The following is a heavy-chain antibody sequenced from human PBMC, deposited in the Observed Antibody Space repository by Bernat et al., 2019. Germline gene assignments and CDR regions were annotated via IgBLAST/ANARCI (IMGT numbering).Heavy chain of an antibody. Sequence: QVQLQESGPGLVKPSETLSLTCAVSGYSISSGYYWGWIRQPPGKGLEWIGSIYHSGSTYYNPSLKSRVTISVDTSKNQFSLKLSSVTAADTVVYYCARGVGHPSAFDIWGQGTMVTVSS. CDR1: GYSISSGYY. CDR3: ARGVGHPSAFDI. D-gene: IGHD1-26*01. CDR2: IYHSGST. J-gene: IGHJ3*02. V-gene: IGHV4-38-2*01.